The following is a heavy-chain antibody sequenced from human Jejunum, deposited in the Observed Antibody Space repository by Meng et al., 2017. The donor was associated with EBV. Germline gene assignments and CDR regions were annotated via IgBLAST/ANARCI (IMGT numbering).Heavy chain of an antibody. CDR1: GDSIDSRNW. J-gene: IGHJ4*02. CDR2: IYYSGST. D-gene: IGHD2-21*02. Sequence: VHRQVPGPGLWKPSGTLSPTCAVSGDSIDSRNWWSWVRQSPERGLEWIGEIYYSGSTNYNPSLKSRVTILVDRSENHFSLHLSSVTAADTAVYYCVRGGDYCLVYWGQGTLVTVSS. CDR3: VRGGDYCLVY. V-gene: IGHV4-4*02.